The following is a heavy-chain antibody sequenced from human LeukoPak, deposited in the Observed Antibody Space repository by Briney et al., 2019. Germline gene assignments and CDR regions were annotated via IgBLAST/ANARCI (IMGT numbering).Heavy chain of an antibody. Sequence: SETLSLTCAVSGGSISSSNWWSWVRQPPGKGLEWIGEIYHSGSTNYNPSLKSRVTISVDKSKNQFSLKLSSMTAADTAVYYCARVSYSSSWSEFDYWGQGTLVTVSS. J-gene: IGHJ4*02. CDR2: IYHSGST. CDR1: GGSISSSNW. D-gene: IGHD6-13*01. CDR3: ARVSYSSSWSEFDY. V-gene: IGHV4-4*02.